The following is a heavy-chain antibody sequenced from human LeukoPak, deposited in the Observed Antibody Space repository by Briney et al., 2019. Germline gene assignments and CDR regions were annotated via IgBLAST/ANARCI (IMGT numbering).Heavy chain of an antibody. Sequence: GGSLRLSCAASGFTFSTFWMHWVRRAPGKGLVWVSRINGDGSSTSYADSVKGRFTISRDNAKNTLYLQMNSLRAEDTAVYYCARDRPDAFDIWGQGTMVTVSS. CDR3: ARDRPDAFDI. V-gene: IGHV3-74*01. CDR1: GFTFSTFW. J-gene: IGHJ3*02. CDR2: INGDGSST.